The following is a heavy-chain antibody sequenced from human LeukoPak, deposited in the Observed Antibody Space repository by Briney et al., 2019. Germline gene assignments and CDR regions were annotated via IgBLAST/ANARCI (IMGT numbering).Heavy chain of an antibody. D-gene: IGHD1-26*01. V-gene: IGHV3-33*01. Sequence: GRSLRLSCAASGFTFSSYGMHWVRQAPGKGLEWVAVIWYDGSNKYYADSVKGRFTISRDNSKNTLYLQMNSLRAEDTAVYYCAREGSSLNYFDYWGQGTLVTVSS. CDR3: AREGSSLNYFDY. J-gene: IGHJ4*02. CDR2: IWYDGSNK. CDR1: GFTFSSYG.